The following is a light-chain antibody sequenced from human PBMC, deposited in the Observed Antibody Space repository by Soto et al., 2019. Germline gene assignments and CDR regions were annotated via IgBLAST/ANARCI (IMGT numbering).Light chain of an antibody. J-gene: IGKJ1*01. CDR2: GAF. Sequence: LPKSTCTLPLSPGACVTLSWMASQSDSSYDLDQYQQRTGQAPRIHIEGAFNSAAGITYRFSGSGSGTDLTLTIIKLEPLDIAVCYWHQNDSSGTFGQGTKVDIK. CDR3: HQNDSSGT. CDR1: QSDSSYD. V-gene: IGKV3-20*01.